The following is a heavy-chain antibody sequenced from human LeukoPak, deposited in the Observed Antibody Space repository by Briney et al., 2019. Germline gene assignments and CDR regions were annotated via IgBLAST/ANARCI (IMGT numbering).Heavy chain of an antibody. J-gene: IGHJ4*02. V-gene: IGHV3-7*01. CDR2: IKQDGSEK. CDR1: GFTFRGFL. CDR3: ARAGSNWNYVY. D-gene: IGHD1-7*01. Sequence: GGSLRLSCAASGFTFRGFLMSWVRQIPGKGLEWVANIKQDGSEKYYADALKGRFTISRDNAKNSLSLQMNSLIVEDTAVYYCARAGSNWNYVYWGQGTLVTVSS.